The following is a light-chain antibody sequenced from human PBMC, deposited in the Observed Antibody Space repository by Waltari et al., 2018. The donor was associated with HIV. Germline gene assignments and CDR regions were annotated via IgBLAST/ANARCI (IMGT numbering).Light chain of an antibody. Sequence: NYMLTQPHSVADSPRKTVTIFCTRSSGSIASNVFLWFQQLPGIYLTTVIYESHHRPSGVPDRFSGSIDRSSNSASLTISGLKTEDEADYYCQSYDTSRQWVFGGGTKLTVL. CDR3: QSYDTSRQWV. CDR2: ESH. CDR1: SGSIASNV. J-gene: IGLJ3*02. V-gene: IGLV6-57*01.